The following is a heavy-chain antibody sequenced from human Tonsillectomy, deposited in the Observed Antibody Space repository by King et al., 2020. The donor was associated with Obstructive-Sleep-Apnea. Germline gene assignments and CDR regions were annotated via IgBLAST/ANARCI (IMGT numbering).Heavy chain of an antibody. CDR3: ARGNRYFDY. CDR1: GGSITSYY. CDR2: IYYSGNT. D-gene: IGHD2/OR15-2a*01. J-gene: IGHJ4*02. V-gene: IGHV4-59*01. Sequence: VQLQESGPGLVKPSETLSLTCTVSGGSITSYYWSWIRQPPGKGLEWIGYIYYSGNTNYNPSLKSRFTISVDTSKNQFSLKLSSVTAADTAVYYCARGNRYFDYWGQGTLVTVSS.